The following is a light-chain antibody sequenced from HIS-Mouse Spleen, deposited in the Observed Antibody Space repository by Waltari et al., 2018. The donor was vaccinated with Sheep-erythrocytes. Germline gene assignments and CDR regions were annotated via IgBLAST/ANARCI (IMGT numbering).Light chain of an antibody. Sequence: ELTQPPSVSVSPGQTASITCTLSSGHSSYAIAWHQQQPEKGPRYLMKLNSDGSHSKGDGIPDRFSGSSAGAERYLTISSLQSEDEADYYCQTWGTGIHVVFGGGTKLTVL. J-gene: IGLJ2*01. CDR1: SGHSSYA. CDR3: QTWGTGIHVV. CDR2: LNSDGSH. V-gene: IGLV4-69*01.